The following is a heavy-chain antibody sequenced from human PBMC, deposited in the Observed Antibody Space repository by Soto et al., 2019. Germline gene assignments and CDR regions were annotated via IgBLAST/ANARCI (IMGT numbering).Heavy chain of an antibody. V-gene: IGHV3-30-3*01. CDR1: GFTFSSYA. J-gene: IGHJ4*02. D-gene: IGHD6-13*01. Sequence: GGSLRLSCAASGFTFSSYAMHWVRQAPGKGLEWVAVISYDGSNKYYADSVKGRFTISRDNSKNTLYLQMNSLRAEDTAVYYCASAINSSSWYAFDYWGQGTLVTVSS. CDR3: ASAINSSSWYAFDY. CDR2: ISYDGSNK.